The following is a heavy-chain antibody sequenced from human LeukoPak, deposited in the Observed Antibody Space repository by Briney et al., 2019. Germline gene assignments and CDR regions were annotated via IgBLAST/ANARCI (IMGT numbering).Heavy chain of an antibody. J-gene: IGHJ3*02. CDR3: ARGHYDFWSGYRPDAFDI. CDR1: GGSISSYY. Sequence: SETLSLTCTVSGGSISSYYWSWIRQPPGKGLEWIGYIYYSGSTNYNPSLKSRVTISVDTFKNQFSLKLSSVTAADTAVYYCARGHYDFWSGYRPDAFDIWGQGTMVTVSS. D-gene: IGHD3-3*01. CDR2: IYYSGST. V-gene: IGHV4-59*01.